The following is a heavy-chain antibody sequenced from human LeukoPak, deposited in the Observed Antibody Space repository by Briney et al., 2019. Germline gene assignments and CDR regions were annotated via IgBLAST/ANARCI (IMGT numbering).Heavy chain of an antibody. J-gene: IGHJ3*02. CDR2: INTNTGNP. CDR1: GYPFTSYA. D-gene: IGHD5/OR15-5a*01. V-gene: IGHV7-4-1*02. Sequence: RTSVKVSCKASGYPFTSYAMNWVRQAPGQGLELMGWINTNTGNPTYAQGFTGRFVFSLDTSVSTAYLQISSLKAEDTAVYYCARDLRGDAFDIWGQGTMVTVSS. CDR3: ARDLRGDAFDI.